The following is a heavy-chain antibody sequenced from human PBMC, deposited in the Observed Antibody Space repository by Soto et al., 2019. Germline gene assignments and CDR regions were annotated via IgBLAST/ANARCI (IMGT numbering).Heavy chain of an antibody. CDR2: ISSSSSYI. CDR3: ASAPGTNFRVVPNPDS. Sequence: GKGLEWVSSISSSSSYIYYADSVKGRFTISRDNAKNSLYLQMNSLRAEDTAVYYCASAPGTNFRVVPNPDSSGQGTLVTVSS. J-gene: IGHJ5*01. V-gene: IGHV3-21*01. D-gene: IGHD1-1*01.